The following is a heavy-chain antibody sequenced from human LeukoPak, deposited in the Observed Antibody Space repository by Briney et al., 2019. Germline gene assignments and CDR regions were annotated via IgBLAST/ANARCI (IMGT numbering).Heavy chain of an antibody. CDR3: ARDSDYSFDY. J-gene: IGHJ4*02. Sequence: GGPLRLSCVASGFTFSDYSMNWVRQAPGKGLEWLSYIGLSSRNTFYAESVEGRFTISSDNAKNSLYLQMNSLRDEDTAVYYCARDSDYSFDYWGQGTLVTVSS. CDR1: GFTFSDYS. V-gene: IGHV3-48*02. D-gene: IGHD3-16*01. CDR2: IGLSSRNT.